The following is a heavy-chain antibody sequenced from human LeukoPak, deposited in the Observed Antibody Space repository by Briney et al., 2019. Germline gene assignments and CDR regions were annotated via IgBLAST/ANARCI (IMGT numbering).Heavy chain of an antibody. CDR1: GFTFTSYG. V-gene: IGHV3-30*02. CDR3: AKTQDHYGSGSYYNVYYCYYMDV. D-gene: IGHD3-10*01. J-gene: IGHJ6*03. CDR2: IRYDGSNK. Sequence: GGSLRLSCAASGFTFTSYGMHWVRQAPGKELEWVAFIRYDGSNKYYADSVKGRFTISRDNSKNTLYLQMNSLRAEDTAVCYCAKTQDHYGSGSYYNVYYCYYMDVRGKGTTVTVSS.